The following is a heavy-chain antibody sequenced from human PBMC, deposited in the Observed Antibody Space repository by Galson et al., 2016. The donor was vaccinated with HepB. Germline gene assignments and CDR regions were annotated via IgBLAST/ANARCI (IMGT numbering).Heavy chain of an antibody. CDR3: ARILGRKNYDFWSAYQRQDFYYGMDV. Sequence: SVKVSCKASGYTFTSYDINWVRQATGQGLEWMGWMNPNSGETGYAQKFQGRVTMTRNTSITTAYMELSSLTSEDTAVYYCARILGRKNYDFWSAYQRQDFYYGMDVWGQGTTVTVSS. D-gene: IGHD3-3*01. V-gene: IGHV1-8*01. J-gene: IGHJ6*02. CDR1: GYTFTSYD. CDR2: MNPNSGET.